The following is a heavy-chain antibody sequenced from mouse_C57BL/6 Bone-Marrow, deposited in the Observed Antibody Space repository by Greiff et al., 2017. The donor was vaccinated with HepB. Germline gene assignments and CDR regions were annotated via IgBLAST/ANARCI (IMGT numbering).Heavy chain of an antibody. J-gene: IGHJ4*01. Sequence: VQLQQSGAELARPGASVKLSCKASGYNFTRYGISWVKQRTGQGLEWIGEIYPRSGNTYYHEKLKGKATLTAYKSSSKAYMELRSLTSEDSAVYFCARTGIYYDSYYYAMDYWGQGTSVTVSS. CDR2: IYPRSGNT. D-gene: IGHD2-4*01. CDR1: GYNFTRYG. CDR3: ARTGIYYDSYYYAMDY. V-gene: IGHV1-81*01.